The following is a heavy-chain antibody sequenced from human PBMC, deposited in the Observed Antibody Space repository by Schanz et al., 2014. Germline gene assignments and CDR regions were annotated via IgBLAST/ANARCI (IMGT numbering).Heavy chain of an antibody. V-gene: IGHV1-69*09. CDR1: GDTLSSYG. D-gene: IGHD3-3*01. J-gene: IGHJ5*02. CDR2: IIPNLGSA. CDR3: ARGNTIFGVVILGWLDP. Sequence: QGQLVESGGEVKKPGSSVTVSCKASGDTLSSYGISWVRQAPGQGLEWMGRIIPNLGSANYAQKFQGRVTITADKSTSTVYMELSSLRSEDTAIYYCARGNTIFGVVILGWLDPWGQGTLVTVSS.